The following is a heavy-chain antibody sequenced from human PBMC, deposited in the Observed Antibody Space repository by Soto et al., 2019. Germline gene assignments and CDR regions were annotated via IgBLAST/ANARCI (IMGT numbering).Heavy chain of an antibody. Sequence: SETMSLTCTVSGGSISSYYWSWIRQPPGKGLEWIGEINHSGSTNYNPSLKSRVTISVDTSKNQFSLKLSSVTAADTAVYYCARARPRSYSNRYYFDYWGEGTLVTVSS. CDR1: GGSISSYY. J-gene: IGHJ4*02. CDR3: ARARPRSYSNRYYFDY. V-gene: IGHV4-34*01. D-gene: IGHD4-4*01. CDR2: INHSGST.